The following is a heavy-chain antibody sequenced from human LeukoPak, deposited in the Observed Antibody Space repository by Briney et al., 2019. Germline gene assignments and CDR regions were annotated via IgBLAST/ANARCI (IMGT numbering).Heavy chain of an antibody. CDR3: AKGGNWNPGSLHYYGMDV. CDR1: GFTFSSYA. Sequence: GGSLSLSCAASGFTFSSYAMSWVRQAPGKGLEWVSAITGSGGSTYYADSVKGRFTISRDNSKNTLYLQMNSLRAEDTAVYYCAKGGNWNPGSLHYYGMDVWGQGTTVTVSS. CDR2: ITGSGGST. D-gene: IGHD1-1*01. V-gene: IGHV3-23*01. J-gene: IGHJ6*02.